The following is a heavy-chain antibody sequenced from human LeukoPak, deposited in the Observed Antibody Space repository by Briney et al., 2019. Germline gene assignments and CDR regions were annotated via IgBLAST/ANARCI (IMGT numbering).Heavy chain of an antibody. J-gene: IGHJ6*03. V-gene: IGHV3-11*01. Sequence: GGSLRLSCAASGFTFSDYYMSWIRQAPGKGLEWVSYISSSGSTIYYADSVKGRFTISRDNAKNSLYLQMNSLRAEDTAVYYCARSARRDGYILDHYYMDVWGKGTTVTISS. D-gene: IGHD5-24*01. CDR3: ARSARRDGYILDHYYMDV. CDR2: ISSSGSTI. CDR1: GFTFSDYY.